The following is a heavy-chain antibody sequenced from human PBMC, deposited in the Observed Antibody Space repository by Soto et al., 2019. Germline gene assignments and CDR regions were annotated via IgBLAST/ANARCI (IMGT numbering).Heavy chain of an antibody. J-gene: IGHJ6*03. Sequence: ASVKVSCKASGGTFSSYTISWVRQAPGQGLEWMGRIIPILGIANYAQKFQGRVTITADKSTSTAYMELSSLRSEDTAVYYCAGPANSSGWYRYYYYYMDVWGKGTTVTVSS. D-gene: IGHD6-19*01. V-gene: IGHV1-69*02. CDR3: AGPANSSGWYRYYYYYMDV. CDR1: GGTFSSYT. CDR2: IIPILGIA.